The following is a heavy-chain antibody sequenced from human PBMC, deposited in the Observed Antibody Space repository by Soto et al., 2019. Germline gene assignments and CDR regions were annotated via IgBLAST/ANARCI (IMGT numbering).Heavy chain of an antibody. D-gene: IGHD6-13*01. Sequence: EASVKVSCKASGYTFTSYGISWVRQAPGQRLEWMGWISAYNGNTNYAQKLQGRVTMTTDTSTSTAYMELRSLRSDDTAVYYCARSGGIAAVGTVYYYGMDVWGQGTTVTVSS. V-gene: IGHV1-18*01. J-gene: IGHJ6*02. CDR1: GYTFTSYG. CDR2: ISAYNGNT. CDR3: ARSGGIAAVGTVYYYGMDV.